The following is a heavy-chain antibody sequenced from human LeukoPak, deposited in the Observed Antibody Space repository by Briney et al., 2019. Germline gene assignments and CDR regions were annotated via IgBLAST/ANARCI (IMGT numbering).Heavy chain of an antibody. CDR1: GYTFTSYG. CDR3: ARGTAAQGWFDP. J-gene: IGHJ5*02. CDR2: IIPIFGTA. V-gene: IGHV1-69*13. D-gene: IGHD6-13*01. Sequence: ASVKVSCKTSGYTFTSYGISWVRQAPGQGLEWMGGIIPIFGTANYAQKFQGRVTITADESTSTAYMELSSLRSEDTAVYYCARGTAAQGWFDPWGQGTLVTVSS.